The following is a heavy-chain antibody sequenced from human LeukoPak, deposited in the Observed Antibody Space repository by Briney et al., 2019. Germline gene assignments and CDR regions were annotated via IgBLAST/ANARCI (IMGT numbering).Heavy chain of an antibody. Sequence: ASVKVSCKASGGTFSSYAISWVRQAPGQGLEWMGRIIPILGIANYAQKFQGRVTITADKSTSTAYMELSSLRSEDAAVYYCARDLGSYYGHWFDPWGQGTLVTVSS. V-gene: IGHV1-69*04. CDR1: GGTFSSYA. CDR2: IIPILGIA. J-gene: IGHJ5*02. D-gene: IGHD1-26*01. CDR3: ARDLGSYYGHWFDP.